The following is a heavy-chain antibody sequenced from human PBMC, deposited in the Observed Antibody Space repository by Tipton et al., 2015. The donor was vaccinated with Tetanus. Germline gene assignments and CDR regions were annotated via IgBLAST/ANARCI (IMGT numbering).Heavy chain of an antibody. CDR2: IYYSGTT. CDR3: ARTPDYYYGMDV. V-gene: IGHV4-61*05. CDR1: GASISDKKYY. Sequence: TLSLTCTVSGASISDKKYYWGWIRQAPGKGLEWIGEIYYSGTTNYNPSLKSRVTISTDKSKNQVSLRLNSVTAADTAVYFCARTPDYYYGMDVWGQGTTVTVSS. J-gene: IGHJ6*02.